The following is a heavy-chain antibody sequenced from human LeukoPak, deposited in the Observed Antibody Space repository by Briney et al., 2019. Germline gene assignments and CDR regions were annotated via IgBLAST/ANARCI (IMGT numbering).Heavy chain of an antibody. CDR1: GFTFSSCE. CDR2: ISSSGSTI. D-gene: IGHD1-26*01. CDR3: ARDGGGSYDWFDP. Sequence: GGSLRLSCAASGFTFSSCEMNWVRQAPGKGLEWISYISSSGSTIYYADSVKGRFTISRDNAKNSLYLQMNSLRAEDTAVYYCARDGGGSYDWFDPWGQGTLVTVSS. J-gene: IGHJ5*02. V-gene: IGHV3-48*03.